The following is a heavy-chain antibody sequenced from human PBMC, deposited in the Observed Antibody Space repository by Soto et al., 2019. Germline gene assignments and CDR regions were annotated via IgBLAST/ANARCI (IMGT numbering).Heavy chain of an antibody. CDR3: ATDRETRMKGWFDP. CDR2: ISYDGSNK. D-gene: IGHD1-7*01. V-gene: IGHV3-30*03. CDR1: GFTFSSYG. J-gene: IGHJ5*02. Sequence: QVQLVESGGGVVQPGRSLRLSCAASGFTFSSYGMHWVRQAPGKGLEWVAVISYDGSNKYYADSVKGRFTISRDNSKNTLYLQMNSLRAEDTAVYYCATDRETRMKGWFDPWGQGTLVTVSS.